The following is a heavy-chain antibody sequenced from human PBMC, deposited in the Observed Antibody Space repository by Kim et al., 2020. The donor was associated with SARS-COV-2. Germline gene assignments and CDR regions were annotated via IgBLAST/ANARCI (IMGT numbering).Heavy chain of an antibody. D-gene: IGHD3-16*01. CDR3: ARGTDYGLDY. Sequence: SETLSLTCTVSGDSVSSGIYYWTWIRQPPGKALEWISYAYYSGYTKYNPSLKSLVTSSVDTSKNQFSLKVTSVTAADTAIYYCARGTDYGLDYWGQGTLVTVSS. J-gene: IGHJ4*02. CDR1: GDSVSSGIYY. CDR2: AYYSGYT. V-gene: IGHV4-61*01.